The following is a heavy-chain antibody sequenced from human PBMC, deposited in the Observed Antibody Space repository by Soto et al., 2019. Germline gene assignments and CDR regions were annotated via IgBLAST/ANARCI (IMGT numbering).Heavy chain of an antibody. CDR2: ISAYNGNT. CDR1: GYTFASYG. Sequence: ASVKVSYKASGYTFASYGSRWVRQAPGQGLEWMGWISAYNGNTNYAQKLQGRVTMTTDTSTSTAYMELRSLRSDDTAVYYCARNNYYDSSGYPWSQEYYYGMDVWGQGTTLTVSS. CDR3: ARNNYYDSSGYPWSQEYYYGMDV. D-gene: IGHD3-22*01. J-gene: IGHJ6*02. V-gene: IGHV1-18*01.